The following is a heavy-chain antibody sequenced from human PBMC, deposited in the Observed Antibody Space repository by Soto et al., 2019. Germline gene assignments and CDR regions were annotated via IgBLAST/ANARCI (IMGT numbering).Heavy chain of an antibody. D-gene: IGHD6-13*01. CDR1: GGSISSSSYY. J-gene: IGHJ4*02. Sequence: SETLSLTCTVSGGSISSSSYYWGWIRQPPGKGLEWIGSIYYSGSTYYNPSLKSRVTISVDTSKNQFSLKLSSVTAADTAVYYCARGRYLTGYSSSWPKIPFDYWGQGTLVTVSS. CDR3: ARGRYLTGYSSSWPKIPFDY. V-gene: IGHV4-39*07. CDR2: IYYSGST.